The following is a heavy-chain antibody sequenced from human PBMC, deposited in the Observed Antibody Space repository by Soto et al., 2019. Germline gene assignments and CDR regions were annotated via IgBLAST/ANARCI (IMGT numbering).Heavy chain of an antibody. Sequence: SEILSLACTVSGGSISSSSYYWGWIRQPPGKGLEWIGSIYYSGSTYYKTSLKSRVTISVETSKNQFSLKLSSVTAADTAVYYCARQMGQLWPPNYFDYWGQGTPVTVSS. CDR3: ARQMGQLWPPNYFDY. CDR2: IYYSGST. CDR1: GGSISSSSYY. D-gene: IGHD5-18*01. J-gene: IGHJ4*02. V-gene: IGHV4-39*01.